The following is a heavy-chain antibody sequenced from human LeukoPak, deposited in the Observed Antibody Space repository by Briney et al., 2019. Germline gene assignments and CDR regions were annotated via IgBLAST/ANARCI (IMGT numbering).Heavy chain of an antibody. J-gene: IGHJ6*02. CDR1: GFTFSNTW. D-gene: IGHD3-10*02. Sequence: GGSLRLFCAASGFTFSNTWMNWVRQAPGKGLEWVSSISSSGNYIYYADSVKGRFTISRDSANNSLYLQMNSLRAEDTAVYYCARDLHYYVAMDVWGQGTTVTVSS. V-gene: IGHV3-21*01. CDR2: ISSSGNYI. CDR3: ARDLHYYVAMDV.